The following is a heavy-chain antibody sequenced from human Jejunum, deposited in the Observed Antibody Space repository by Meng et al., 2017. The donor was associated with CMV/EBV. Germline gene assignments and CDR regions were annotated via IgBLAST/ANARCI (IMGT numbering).Heavy chain of an antibody. CDR3: VHRKDYSGNWNGGSADF. CDR2: IYWDDDK. Sequence: FSLTSSPVGVGWIRQPTGKAIEWLAFIYWDDDKRYNPSLKNRLTITKDAPRNQVVLTMTNMDPADTATYHCVHRKDYSGNWNGGSADFWGQGALVTVSS. J-gene: IGHJ4*02. D-gene: IGHD1-1*01. CDR1: FSLTSSPVG. V-gene: IGHV2-5*02.